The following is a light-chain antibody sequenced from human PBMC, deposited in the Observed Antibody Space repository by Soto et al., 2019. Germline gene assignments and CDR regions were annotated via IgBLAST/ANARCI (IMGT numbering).Light chain of an antibody. CDR1: SSDVGGYNY. J-gene: IGLJ3*02. CDR2: EVS. CDR3: SSYISSSRLGV. V-gene: IGLV2-14*01. Sequence: QSALTQPASVSGSLGQSITISCTGTSSDVGGYNYVSWYQQHPGKVPKLMIYEVSNRPSGVSNRFSGSKSGDTASLTISGLQAEDEADYYCSSYISSSRLGVFGGGTKLTVL.